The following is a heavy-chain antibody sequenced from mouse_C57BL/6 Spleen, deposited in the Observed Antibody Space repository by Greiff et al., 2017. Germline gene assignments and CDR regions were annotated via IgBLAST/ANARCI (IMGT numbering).Heavy chain of an antibody. CDR2: INYDGSST. CDR3: ARLPFDY. Sequence: EVQVVESEGGLVQPGSSMKLSCTASGFTFSDYYMAWVRQVPEKGLEWVANINYDGSSTYYLDSLKSRFIISRDNAKNILYLQMSSLKSEDTATYYCARLPFDYWGQGTTLTVSS. V-gene: IGHV5-16*01. J-gene: IGHJ2*01. CDR1: GFTFSDYY.